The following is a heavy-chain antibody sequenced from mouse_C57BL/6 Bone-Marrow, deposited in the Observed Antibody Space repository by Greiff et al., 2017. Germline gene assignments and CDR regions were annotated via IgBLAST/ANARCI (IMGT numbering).Heavy chain of an antibody. D-gene: IGHD1-1*01. J-gene: IGHJ2*01. CDR1: GFTFSDYY. Sequence: EVKLMESGGGLVQPGGSLKLSCAASGFTFSDYYMYWVRQTPEKRLEWVAYISNGGGSTYYPDTVKGRFTIPRDNAKNTLYLQMSRLKSEDTAMYYCARLNGNHDYWGQGTTLTVSS. V-gene: IGHV5-12*01. CDR2: ISNGGGST. CDR3: ARLNGNHDY.